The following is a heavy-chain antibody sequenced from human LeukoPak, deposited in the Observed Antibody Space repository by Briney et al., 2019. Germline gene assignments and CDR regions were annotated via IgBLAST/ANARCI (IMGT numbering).Heavy chain of an antibody. CDR2: TNPGGNT. CDR1: GGSISIYY. V-gene: IGHV4-34*01. CDR3: ARPKAGYSTTDAFDI. D-gene: IGHD5-12*01. Sequence: SETLSLTCTVSGGSISIYYWSWIRQPPGKGLEWIGETNPGGNTNYNPSLKSRVTISVDTSKNQFSLKLSSVTAADTAVYYCARPKAGYSTTDAFDIWGQGTEVTVSS. J-gene: IGHJ3*02.